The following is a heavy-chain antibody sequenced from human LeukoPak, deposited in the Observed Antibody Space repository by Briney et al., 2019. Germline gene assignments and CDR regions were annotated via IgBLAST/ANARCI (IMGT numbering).Heavy chain of an antibody. J-gene: IGHJ5*02. CDR1: GYTFTGYY. D-gene: IGHD3-3*01. V-gene: IGHV1-2*02. CDR2: INPNSGGT. Sequence: ASVKVSCKASGYTFTGYYMHWGRQAPGQGLEWMGWINPNSGGTNYAQKFQGRVTMTRDTSISTAYMELSRLRSNDTAVYYCARSHGGITIRNWFDPWGQGTLVTVSS. CDR3: ARSHGGITIRNWFDP.